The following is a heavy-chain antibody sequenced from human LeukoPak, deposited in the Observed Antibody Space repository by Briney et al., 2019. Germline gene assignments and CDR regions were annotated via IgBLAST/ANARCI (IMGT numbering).Heavy chain of an antibody. D-gene: IGHD3-10*01. CDR2: IYYSGIT. V-gene: IGHV4-39*07. CDR1: GGSISSSSSYY. CDR3: AREGLHITRLRGVIHSYYMDV. Sequence: SETLSLTCTVSGGSISSSSSYYWGWIRQPPGKGLEWIATIYYSGITYYNPSLKSRVTISVDTSKNQFSLKLSSVTAADTAVCYCAREGLHITRLRGVIHSYYMDVWGKGTTVTVSS. J-gene: IGHJ6*03.